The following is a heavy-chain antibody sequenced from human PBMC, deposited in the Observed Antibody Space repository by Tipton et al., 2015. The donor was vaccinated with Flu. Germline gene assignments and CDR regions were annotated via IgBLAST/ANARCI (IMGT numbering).Heavy chain of an antibody. D-gene: IGHD5-18*01. V-gene: IGHV4-59*01. Sequence: TLSLTCTVSGGSISSYYWSWIRQPPGKGLEWIGYIYYSGSTNYSPSLKSRVTISVDTSKNQFSLKLSSVTAADTAVYYCARGIGPALLVDTAERWFDPWGQGTLVTVSS. CDR3: ARGIGPALLVDTAERWFDP. CDR1: GGSISSYY. J-gene: IGHJ5*02. CDR2: IYYSGST.